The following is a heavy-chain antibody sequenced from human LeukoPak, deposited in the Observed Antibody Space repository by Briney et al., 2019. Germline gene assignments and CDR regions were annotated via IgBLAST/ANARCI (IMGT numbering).Heavy chain of an antibody. CDR3: ARATGDYDAFDI. CDR1: GFTFSSYD. CDR2: IGTAGDT. D-gene: IGHD4-17*01. V-gene: IGHV3-13*01. Sequence: GGSLRLSCAASGFTFSSYDMHWVRQATGKGLEWVSAIGTAGDTYYPGSVKGRFTISRENAKNSLYLQMNSLRAGDTAVYYCARATGDYDAFDIWGQGTVVTVSS. J-gene: IGHJ3*02.